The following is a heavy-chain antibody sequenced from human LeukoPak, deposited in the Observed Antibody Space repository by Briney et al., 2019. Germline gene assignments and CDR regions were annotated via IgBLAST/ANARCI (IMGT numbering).Heavy chain of an antibody. Sequence: GGSLRLSCAVSGFTFSSGYMHWVRQPPGKGPVWVSRISSDGNNTIYADSVKGRFTISRADARNTLYLQMNSLGEADTDVDEVARYTGGGVYWGQGTLVTVSS. D-gene: IGHD2-2*02. CDR2: ISSDGNNT. V-gene: IGHV3-74*01. CDR1: GFTFSSGY. J-gene: IGHJ4*02. CDR3: ARYTGGGVY.